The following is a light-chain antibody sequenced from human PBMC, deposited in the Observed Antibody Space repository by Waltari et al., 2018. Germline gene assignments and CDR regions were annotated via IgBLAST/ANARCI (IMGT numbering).Light chain of an antibody. CDR3: MQGTQWPRT. CDR1: QSLIYSDGNTY. Sequence: DVVMTQSPLSLPVTLGQPASISCRSSQSLIYSDGNTYLNWFQQRPGQSPRRLIYKVSNRDSGVPDRFGGSGSGTDFTLKISRVEAEDVGFYFCMQGTQWPRTFGQGTKVEIK. CDR2: KVS. V-gene: IGKV2-30*01. J-gene: IGKJ1*01.